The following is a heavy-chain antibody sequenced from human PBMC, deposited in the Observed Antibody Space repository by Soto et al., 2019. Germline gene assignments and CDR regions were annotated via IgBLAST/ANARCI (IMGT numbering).Heavy chain of an antibody. V-gene: IGHV4-39*01. CDR3: ARHQSYDFWSGYYGWFDP. CDR1: GGSISSSSYY. J-gene: IGHJ5*02. Sequence: SETLSHTCTVSGGSISSSSYYWGWIRQPPGKGLEWIGSIYYSGSTYYNPSLKSRVTISVDTSKNQFSLKLSSVTAADTAVYYCARHQSYDFWSGYYGWFDPWGQGTLVTVSS. D-gene: IGHD3-3*01. CDR2: IYYSGST.